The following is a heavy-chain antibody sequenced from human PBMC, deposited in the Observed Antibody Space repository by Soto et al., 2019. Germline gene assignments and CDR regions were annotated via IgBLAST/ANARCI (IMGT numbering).Heavy chain of an antibody. J-gene: IGHJ4*02. CDR1: GGSISSGGYY. D-gene: IGHD3-9*01. CDR2: IYYSGST. Sequence: QVQLQESGPGLVKPSQTLSLTCTVSGGSISSGGYYWSWIRQHPGKGLAWIGYIYYSGSTYYNPSLKSRVTISVDTSKNQFSLKLRSVTAADTAVYYCARAALGYDILTGFAYWGQGTLVTVSS. CDR3: ARAALGYDILTGFAY. V-gene: IGHV4-31*03.